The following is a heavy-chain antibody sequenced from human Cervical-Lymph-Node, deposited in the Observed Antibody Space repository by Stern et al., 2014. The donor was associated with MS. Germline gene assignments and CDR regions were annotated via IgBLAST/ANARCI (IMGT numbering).Heavy chain of an antibody. CDR3: ARGTTMVSFYYGMDV. CDR1: GFTFSDYA. D-gene: IGHD5-18*01. Sequence: EVQLEESGGGLVQPGGSLRLSCVASGFTFSDYAMYWVRQAPGKGLEHISSISSNGGSTYYANSVRGRFTISRDNSKNTLYLQMGSLRAEDMALYYCARGTTMVSFYYGMDVWGQGTTVIVSS. J-gene: IGHJ6*02. CDR2: ISSNGGST. V-gene: IGHV3-64*01.